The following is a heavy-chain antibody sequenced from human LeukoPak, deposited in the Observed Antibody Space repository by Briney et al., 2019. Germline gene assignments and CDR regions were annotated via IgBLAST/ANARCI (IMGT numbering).Heavy chain of an antibody. CDR2: IIPKAATP. J-gene: IGHJ4*02. V-gene: IGHV1-69*06. Sequence: SVKVSCKASGGTFTSYAISWVRQAPGEGLEWMGGIIPKAATPNYSQEFQGRVTISADKSTSTAYMELSRLTSEDTAVYCAREQQGKYYDINNSIEYYFDYWGQGTLVTVSS. D-gene: IGHD3-22*01. CDR1: GGTFTSYA. CDR3: AREQQGKYYDINNSIEYYFDY.